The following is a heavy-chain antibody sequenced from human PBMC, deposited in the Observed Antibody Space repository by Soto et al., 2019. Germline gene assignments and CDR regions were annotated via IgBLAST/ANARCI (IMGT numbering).Heavy chain of an antibody. CDR3: AKDRRAEEWLLSLYYYYYGMDV. Sequence: GGSLRLSXAASGFTFSSYGMHWVRQAPGKGLEWVAVISYDGSNKYYADSVKGRFTISRDNSKNTLYLQMNSLRAEDTAVYYCAKDRRAEEWLLSLYYYYYGMDVWGQGTTVTVSS. V-gene: IGHV3-30*18. CDR1: GFTFSSYG. J-gene: IGHJ6*02. D-gene: IGHD3-3*01. CDR2: ISYDGSNK.